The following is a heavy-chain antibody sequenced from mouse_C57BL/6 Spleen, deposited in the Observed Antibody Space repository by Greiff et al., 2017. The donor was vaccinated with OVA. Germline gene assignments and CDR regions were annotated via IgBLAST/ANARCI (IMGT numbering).Heavy chain of an antibody. V-gene: IGHV1-18*01. Sequence: EVQLQQSGPELVKPGASVKIPCKASGYTFTDYNMDWVKQSHGKSLEWIGDINPNNGGTIYNQKFKGKATLTVDKSSSTAYMELSSLTSEDTAVYYCARRDYGHYYAMDYWGQGTSVTVSS. CDR1: GYTFTDYN. CDR2: INPNNGGT. D-gene: IGHD1-1*02. CDR3: ARRDYGHYYAMDY. J-gene: IGHJ4*01.